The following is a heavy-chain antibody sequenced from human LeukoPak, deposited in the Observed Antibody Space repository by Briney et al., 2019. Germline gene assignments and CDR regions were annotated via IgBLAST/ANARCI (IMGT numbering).Heavy chain of an antibody. CDR1: GGSFSGYY. Sequence: SETLSLTCAVYGGSFSGYYWSWIRQPPGKGLEWIGYIYHSGSTYYNPSLKSRVTISVDRSKSQFSLKLSSVTAADTAVYYCARDVAIGYCSSTSCPSAFDYWGQGTLVTVSS. J-gene: IGHJ4*02. D-gene: IGHD2-2*01. V-gene: IGHV4-34*01. CDR2: IYHSGST. CDR3: ARDVAIGYCSSTSCPSAFDY.